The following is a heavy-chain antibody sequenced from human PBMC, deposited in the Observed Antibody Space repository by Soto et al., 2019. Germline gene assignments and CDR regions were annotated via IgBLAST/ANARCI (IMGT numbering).Heavy chain of an antibody. Sequence: PGGSLRLSCAASGFTFSSYALSWVRQAPGKGLEWVSAISGSGGSTYYADSVKGRFTISRDNSKNTLYLHMNSLRAEDTAVYYCAKDEQRLALGWFDPWGQGTLVTVSS. J-gene: IGHJ5*02. CDR3: AKDEQRLALGWFDP. CDR2: ISGSGGST. D-gene: IGHD6-25*01. CDR1: GFTFSSYA. V-gene: IGHV3-23*01.